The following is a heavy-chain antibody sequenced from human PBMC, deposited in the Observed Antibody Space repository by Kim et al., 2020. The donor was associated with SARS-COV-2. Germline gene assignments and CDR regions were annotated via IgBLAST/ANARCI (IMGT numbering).Heavy chain of an antibody. J-gene: IGHJ6*02. D-gene: IGHD3-3*01. V-gene: IGHV4-59*13. CDR1: GGSISSDY. Sequence: SETLSLTCSVSGGSISSDYWHWIRQPPGKGLEWIGYIHYSGSTNYNPALKSRVTISVDTPKNHFSLKVSSVIAADTAVYYCARGGFLLGYDGMDVWGQGTTVTVSS. CDR3: ARGGFLLGYDGMDV. CDR2: IHYSGST.